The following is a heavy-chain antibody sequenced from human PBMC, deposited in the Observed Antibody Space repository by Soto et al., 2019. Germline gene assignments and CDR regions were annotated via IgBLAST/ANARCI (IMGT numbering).Heavy chain of an antibody. D-gene: IGHD6-13*01. CDR3: ARSHLIAAAGTYDY. CDR2: MNPNRGNT. Sequence: QVQLVQSGAEVKKPGASVKVSCKASGYTFTSYDINWVRQATGQGLKWMGWMNPNRGNTADEQKFQGRVTMTRNTSISTAYMELSSLRSEDTAVYYCARSHLIAAAGTYDYWGQGTLVTVSS. CDR1: GYTFTSYD. V-gene: IGHV1-8*01. J-gene: IGHJ4*02.